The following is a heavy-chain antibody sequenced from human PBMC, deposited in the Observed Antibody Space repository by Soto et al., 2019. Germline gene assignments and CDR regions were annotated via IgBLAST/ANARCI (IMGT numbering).Heavy chain of an antibody. Sequence: PGESLKISCKGSGYSFTSYWIGWVRQMPGKGLEWMGIIYPGDSDTRYSPSFQGQVTISADTSISTAYLQLSTLKASDTAMYYCARHSSRYEFWSGYYEVPDFFDYWGPGTLVTVFS. CDR3: ARHSSRYEFWSGYYEVPDFFDY. V-gene: IGHV5-51*01. CDR1: GYSFTSYW. CDR2: IYPGDSDT. J-gene: IGHJ4*02. D-gene: IGHD3-3*01.